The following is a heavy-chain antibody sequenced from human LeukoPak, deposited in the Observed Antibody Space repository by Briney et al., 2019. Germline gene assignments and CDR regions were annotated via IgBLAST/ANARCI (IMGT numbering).Heavy chain of an antibody. CDR3: ARGRPIDY. Sequence: PGGSLRLSCAASEFTFSSYSMNWVRQAPGKGLEWVSYISSGSTTIYYADSVKGRFTISRDNAKNSLYLQMNSLRAEDTAVYFCARGRPIDYWGQGTLVTASS. V-gene: IGHV3-48*01. CDR2: ISSGSTTI. J-gene: IGHJ4*02. CDR1: EFTFSSYS.